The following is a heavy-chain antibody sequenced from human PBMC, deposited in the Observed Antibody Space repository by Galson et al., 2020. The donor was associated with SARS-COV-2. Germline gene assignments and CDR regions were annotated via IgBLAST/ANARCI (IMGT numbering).Heavy chain of an antibody. J-gene: IGHJ5*02. D-gene: IGHD2-21*01. Sequence: ASVKVSCKASGYTFTSYGISWVRQAPGQGLEWMGWISAYNGNTNYAQKLQGRVTMTTDTSTSTAYMELRSLRSDDTAVYYCARTSGVAYCGGDCYYNWFDPWGQGTLVTVSS. V-gene: IGHV1-18*01. CDR2: ISAYNGNT. CDR3: ARTSGVAYCGGDCYYNWFDP. CDR1: GYTFTSYG.